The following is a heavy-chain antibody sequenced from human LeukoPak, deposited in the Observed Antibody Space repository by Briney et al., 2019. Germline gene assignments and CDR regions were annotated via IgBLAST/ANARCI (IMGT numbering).Heavy chain of an antibody. J-gene: IGHJ3*02. CDR3: ARRDIVVVVAATTGAFDI. Sequence: SETLSLTCTVSGGSISSGSYYWSWIRQPAGKGLEWIGRIYTSGSTNYNPSLKSRVTISVDTSKNQFSLKLSSVTAADTAVYYCARRDIVVVVAATTGAFDIWGQGTMVTVSS. CDR2: IYTSGST. CDR1: GGSISSGSYY. V-gene: IGHV4-61*02. D-gene: IGHD2-15*01.